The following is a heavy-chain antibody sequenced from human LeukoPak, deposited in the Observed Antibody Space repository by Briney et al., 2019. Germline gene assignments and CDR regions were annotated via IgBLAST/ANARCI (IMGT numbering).Heavy chain of an antibody. CDR1: GFTFSSYA. D-gene: IGHD4-17*01. CDR3: AKEGTVTPIDY. J-gene: IGHJ4*02. Sequence: GGSLRLSCAASGFTFSSYAMHWVRQAPGKGLEWVAVISYDGSNKYYADSVKGRLTISRDNSKNTLYLQMNSLRVEDTAVYYCAKEGTVTPIDYWGQGTLVTVSS. CDR2: ISYDGSNK. V-gene: IGHV3-30-3*01.